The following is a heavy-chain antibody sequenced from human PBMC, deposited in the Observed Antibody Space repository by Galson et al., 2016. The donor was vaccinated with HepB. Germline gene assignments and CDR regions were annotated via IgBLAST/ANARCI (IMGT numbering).Heavy chain of an antibody. D-gene: IGHD5-12*01. CDR1: GFAFGNFW. Sequence: SLRLSCAVSGFAFGNFWMSWVRQAPGKGLEWVANIKQDGSEKNYVDSVKGRFTIYRDNAKNALYRQMSSLRAADTAVYYCVRGGYDYGQYYYYYYGMDVWGQGTTVTVSS. CDR3: VRGGYDYGQYYYYYYGMDV. CDR2: IKQDGSEK. V-gene: IGHV3-7*01. J-gene: IGHJ6*02.